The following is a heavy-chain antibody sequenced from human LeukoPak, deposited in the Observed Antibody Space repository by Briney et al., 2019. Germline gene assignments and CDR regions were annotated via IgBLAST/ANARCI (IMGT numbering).Heavy chain of an antibody. V-gene: IGHV3-21*01. CDR2: ISSSSSYI. CDR3: ASLAPLYCGPGSPH. J-gene: IGHJ4*02. Sequence: GGSLRLSCAASGFTFSSYSMNWVRQAPGKGLEWVSSISSSSSYIYYADSVKGRFTISRDNAKNSLYLQMNSLRAEDTPVYYCASLAPLYCGPGSPHWGQGPLVTVSS. CDR1: GFTFSSYS. D-gene: IGHD3-10*01.